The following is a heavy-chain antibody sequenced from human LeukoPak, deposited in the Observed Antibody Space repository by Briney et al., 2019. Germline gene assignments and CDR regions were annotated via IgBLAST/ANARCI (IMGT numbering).Heavy chain of an antibody. J-gene: IGHJ4*02. CDR1: GGSISSYY. V-gene: IGHV4-59*06. CDR3: ARNRDGYNSFDY. Sequence: SETLSLTCTVSGGSISSYYWSWIRQHPGKGLEWIGYIYYSGSSYYNPSLRSRVTISVDTSKNHFSLKLSSVTAAGTAVYYCARNRDGYNSFDYWGQGTLVTVSS. D-gene: IGHD5-24*01. CDR2: IYYSGSS.